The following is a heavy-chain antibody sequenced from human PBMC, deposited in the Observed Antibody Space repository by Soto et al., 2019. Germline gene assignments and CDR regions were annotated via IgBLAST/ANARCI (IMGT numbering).Heavy chain of an antibody. D-gene: IGHD2-21*02. Sequence: SGPTLVNPTQTLTLTCTFSGFSLITSAMLVSWIRQPPGKALEWLARIDWDDDKFYNTSLKTRLTISKDTSKNQVVLTMTNMDPVDTATYYCARTYCGGDCYSEYFFDYWGQGTLVTVSS. CDR2: IDWDDDK. CDR1: GFSLITSAML. CDR3: ARTYCGGDCYSEYFFDY. V-gene: IGHV2-70*04. J-gene: IGHJ4*02.